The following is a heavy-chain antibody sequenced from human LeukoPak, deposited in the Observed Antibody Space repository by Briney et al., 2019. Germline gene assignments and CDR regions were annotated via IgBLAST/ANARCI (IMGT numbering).Heavy chain of an antibody. CDR1: GGSISSGGYS. Sequence: PSETLSLTCTVSGGSISSGGYSWSWIRQHPGKGLEWIGYIYYSGSTYYNPSLKSRVTISVDTSKNQFSLKLSSVTAADTAVYYCARHGAATTRFDYWGQGTLVTVSS. J-gene: IGHJ4*02. CDR2: IYYSGST. V-gene: IGHV4-31*03. D-gene: IGHD5-24*01. CDR3: ARHGAATTRFDY.